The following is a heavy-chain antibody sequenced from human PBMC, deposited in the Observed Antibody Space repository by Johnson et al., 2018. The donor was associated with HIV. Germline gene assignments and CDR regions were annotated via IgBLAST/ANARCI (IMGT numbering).Heavy chain of an antibody. CDR2: ISYDGSNK. Sequence: QMLLVESGGGVVQPGRSLRLSCAASGFSFSSYDMHWVRQAPGKGLEWVAVISYDGSNKYYADSVKGRFTISRDNSKNTLYLQMNSLRAEDTAVYYCAKSPGKDHGGNSGGIDIWGQGTMVTVSS. CDR3: AKSPGKDHGGNSGGIDI. D-gene: IGHD4-23*01. V-gene: IGHV3-30*18. J-gene: IGHJ3*02. CDR1: GFSFSSYD.